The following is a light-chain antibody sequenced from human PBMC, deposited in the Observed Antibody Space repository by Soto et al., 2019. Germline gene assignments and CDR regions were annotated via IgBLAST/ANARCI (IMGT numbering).Light chain of an antibody. CDR1: QDLSNF. J-gene: IGKJ2*01. V-gene: IGKV1-27*01. CDR2: EAS. CDR3: QKYKSAPYT. Sequence: DIQISQSPSSLSASVGDRVTITCRASQDLSNFLAWYQQKPGRAPDLLAYEASTLQSGVPPRFIGGGSGTHFTLTISSLQPEDAATYYCQKYKSAPYTFGQGTKLEIK.